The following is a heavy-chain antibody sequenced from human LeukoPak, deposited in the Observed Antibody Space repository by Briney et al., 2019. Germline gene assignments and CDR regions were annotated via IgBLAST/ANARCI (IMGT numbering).Heavy chain of an antibody. CDR2: INFSGGTT. D-gene: IGHD1-26*01. V-gene: IGHV1-46*01. Sequence: GASVKVSRKASGYTLTSYDMHWVRQAPGQGLEWMGMINFSGGTTGYAQKFQGRVTMTRDTSTTTVYMDLSSLRSGDTAVYYCARGRGSGTSLYYFDYWGQGTLVTVSS. CDR3: ARGRGSGTSLYYFDY. J-gene: IGHJ4*02. CDR1: GYTLTSYD.